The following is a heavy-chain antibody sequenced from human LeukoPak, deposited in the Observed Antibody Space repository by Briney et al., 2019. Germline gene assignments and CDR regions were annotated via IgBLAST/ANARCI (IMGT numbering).Heavy chain of an antibody. CDR3: ARHKSSPPTRMVRGVIIHVGWFDP. Sequence: SETLSLTCTVSGGSISSSSYYWGWIRQPPGKGLEWIGSIYYSGSTNYNPSLKSRVTISVDTSKNQFSLKLSSVTAADTAVYYCARHKSSPPTRMVRGVIIHVGWFDPWGQGTLVTVSS. CDR1: GGSISSSSYY. J-gene: IGHJ5*02. V-gene: IGHV4-39*01. CDR2: IYYSGST. D-gene: IGHD3-10*01.